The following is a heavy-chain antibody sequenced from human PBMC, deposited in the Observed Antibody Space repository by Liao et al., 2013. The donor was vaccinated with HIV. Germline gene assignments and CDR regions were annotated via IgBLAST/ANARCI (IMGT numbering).Heavy chain of an antibody. V-gene: IGHV4-4*07. CDR3: ARVGGSGSYYRRPLDY. Sequence: QVQLQESGPGLVKPSETLSLTCTVSGGSISSYYWSWIRQPAGKGLEWIGHIYTSGSTNNNPSLKSRVSISIDTSKSQFSLDLSSVTAADTAVYYCARVGGSGSYYRRPLDYWGQGTLVTVSS. J-gene: IGHJ4*02. CDR2: IYTSGST. CDR1: GGSISSYY. D-gene: IGHD3-10*01.